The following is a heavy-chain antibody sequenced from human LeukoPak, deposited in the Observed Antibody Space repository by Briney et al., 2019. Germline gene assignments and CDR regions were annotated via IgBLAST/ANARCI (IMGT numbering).Heavy chain of an antibody. Sequence: ASVKVSCKVSGYTLTELSMHWVRQAPGKGLEWMGGFDPEDGETIYAQKFQGRVTMTEDTSTDTAYMGLSSLRSEDTAVYYCATHVLLWSNYFDYWGQGTLVTVSS. V-gene: IGHV1-24*01. J-gene: IGHJ4*02. CDR3: ATHVLLWSNYFDY. CDR2: FDPEDGET. CDR1: GYTLTELS. D-gene: IGHD3-10*01.